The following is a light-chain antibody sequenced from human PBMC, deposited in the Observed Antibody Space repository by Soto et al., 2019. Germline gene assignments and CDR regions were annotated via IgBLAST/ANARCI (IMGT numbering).Light chain of an antibody. CDR2: MAS. CDR3: QQYNDYSRL. Sequence: DIQTTQSPSTLCPSVGDRVTMSCLASQSISSWLAWYQQKPGKAPKLLIYMASRLDSGVPSRFSGSGSGTEFTLTISSLQPDDFATYYCQQYNDYSRLFGQGTKGDIK. CDR1: QSISSW. J-gene: IGKJ1*01. V-gene: IGKV1-5*03.